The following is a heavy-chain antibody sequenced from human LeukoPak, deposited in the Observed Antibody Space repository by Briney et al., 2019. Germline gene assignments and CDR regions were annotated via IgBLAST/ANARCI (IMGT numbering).Heavy chain of an antibody. CDR2: INHSGST. J-gene: IGHJ4*02. D-gene: IGHD3-10*01. V-gene: IGHV4-34*01. Sequence: SQTPSLTCAVYGGSFSGYYWSWIRQPPGKGLEWIGEINHSGSTNYNPSLKSRVTISVDTSKNQFSLKLSSVTAADTAVYYCAVYGSGRFDDWGQGTRLTVS. CDR3: AVYGSGRFDD. CDR1: GGSFSGYY.